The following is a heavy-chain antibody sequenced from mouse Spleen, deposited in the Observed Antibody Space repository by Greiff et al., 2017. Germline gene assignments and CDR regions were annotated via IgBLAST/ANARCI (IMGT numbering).Heavy chain of an antibody. CDR3: ARSSDYTWFAY. Sequence: QVQLQQSGAELVRPGTSVKVSCKASGYAFTNYLIEWVKQRPGQGLEWIGVINPGSGGTNYNEKFKGKATLTADKSSSTAYMQLSSLTSDDSAVYFCARSSDYTWFAYWGQGTLVTVSA. CDR1: GYAFTNYL. D-gene: IGHD2-4*01. CDR2: INPGSGGT. V-gene: IGHV1-54*01. J-gene: IGHJ3*01.